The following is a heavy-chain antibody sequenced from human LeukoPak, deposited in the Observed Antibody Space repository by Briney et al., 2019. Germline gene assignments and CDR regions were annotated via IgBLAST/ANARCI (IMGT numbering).Heavy chain of an antibody. J-gene: IGHJ4*02. Sequence: GESLKISCKGSGYSFTSYWIGWVRQMPGKGLEWTGIIYPGDSDTRYSPSFQGQVTISADKSISTAYLQWSSLKASDTAMYYCARGGPYYYDSSPSSFDYWGQGTLVTVSS. V-gene: IGHV5-51*01. CDR3: ARGGPYYYDSSPSSFDY. D-gene: IGHD3-22*01. CDR2: IYPGDSDT. CDR1: GYSFTSYW.